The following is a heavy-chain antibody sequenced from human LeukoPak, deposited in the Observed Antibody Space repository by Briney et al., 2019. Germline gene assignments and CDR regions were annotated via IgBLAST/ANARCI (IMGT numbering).Heavy chain of an antibody. CDR1: GGSISSSGYY. CDR2: IYYSGST. D-gene: IGHD2-15*01. J-gene: IGHJ5*02. CDR3: AGKAYSDWFDP. V-gene: IGHV4-39*01. Sequence: SETLSLTCTVSGGSISSSGYYWGWIRQPPGKGLEWIGSIYYSGSTYYNPSLKSRVTISVDTSKNQFSLKLSSVTAADTAVYYCAGKAYSDWFDPWGQGTLVTVSS.